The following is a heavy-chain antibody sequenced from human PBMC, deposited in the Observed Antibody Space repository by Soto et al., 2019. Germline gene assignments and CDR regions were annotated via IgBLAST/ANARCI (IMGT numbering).Heavy chain of an antibody. V-gene: IGHV5-10-1*01. J-gene: IGHJ6*02. CDR2: IDPSDSYT. D-gene: IGHD2-15*01. CDR3: ARPLGYWRLGYYYGMDV. Sequence: PGESLKISCKGSGYSFTSYWISWVRQMPGKGLEWMGRIDPSDSYTNYSPSFQGHVTISADKSISTAYLQWSSLKASDTAMYYCARPLGYWRLGYYYGMDVWGQGTTVTVSS. CDR1: GYSFTSYW.